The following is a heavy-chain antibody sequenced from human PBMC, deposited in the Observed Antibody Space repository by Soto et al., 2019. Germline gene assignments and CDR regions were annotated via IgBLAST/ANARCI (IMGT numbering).Heavy chain of an antibody. V-gene: IGHV3-11*01. Sequence: GVSLRLSCTVSGFAFRHNYLTWIRQAPGKGLVWLSYINTGGSPAHYADSVKGRFTISTDIAKKSLYLQMDSLRADDTGVYYCATGGIYYETWGQGTLVTVSS. J-gene: IGHJ5*02. CDR2: INTGGSPA. CDR3: ATGGIYYET. D-gene: IGHD1-26*01. CDR1: GFAFRHNY.